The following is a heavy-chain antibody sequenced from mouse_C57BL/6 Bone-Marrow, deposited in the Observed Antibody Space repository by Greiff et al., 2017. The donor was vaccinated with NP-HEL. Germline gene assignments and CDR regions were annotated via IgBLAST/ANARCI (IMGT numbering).Heavy chain of an antibody. V-gene: IGHV1-15*01. J-gene: IGHJ3*01. D-gene: IGHD3-2*02. CDR3: TSSSGYGGFAY. CDR2: IDPETGGT. Sequence: VQLQQSGAELVRPGASVTLSCKASGYTFTDYEMHWVKQTPVHGLEWIGAIDPETGGTAYNQKFKGKAILTADKSSSTAYMELRSLTSEDSAVYYCTSSSGYGGFAYWGQGTLVTVSA. CDR1: GYTFTDYE.